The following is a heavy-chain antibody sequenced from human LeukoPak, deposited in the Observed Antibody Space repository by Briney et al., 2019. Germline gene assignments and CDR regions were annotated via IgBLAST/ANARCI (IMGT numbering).Heavy chain of an antibody. V-gene: IGHV3-48*01. CDR2: ISSSSSTI. Sequence: GGSLRLSCAASGFTFSSYSMNWVRQAPGKGLEWVSYISSSSSTIYYADSVKGRFTISRDNAKNSLYLQMNSLRAEDTAVYYCAREPEDQLLFYYYYYMDVWGKGTTVTVSS. CDR1: GFTFSSYS. D-gene: IGHD2-2*01. J-gene: IGHJ6*03. CDR3: AREPEDQLLFYYYYYMDV.